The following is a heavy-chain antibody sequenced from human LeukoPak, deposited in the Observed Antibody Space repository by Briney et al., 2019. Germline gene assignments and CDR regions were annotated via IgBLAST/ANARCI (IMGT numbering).Heavy chain of an antibody. CDR3: TRSRTFGIFGVVISFDY. Sequence: GGSLRLSCTASGFTSGDYAMSWVRQAPGKGLEWVGFIRSKAYGGTTEYAAPVKGRFTISRDDSKSIAYLQMNSLKTEDTAVYYCTRSRTFGIFGVVISFDYWGQGTLVTVSS. V-gene: IGHV3-49*04. J-gene: IGHJ4*02. CDR2: IRSKAYGGTT. CDR1: GFTSGDYA. D-gene: IGHD3-3*01.